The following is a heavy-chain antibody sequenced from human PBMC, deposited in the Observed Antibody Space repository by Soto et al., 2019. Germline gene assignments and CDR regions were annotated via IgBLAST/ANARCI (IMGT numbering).Heavy chain of an antibody. J-gene: IGHJ6*03. CDR1: GYTFTSYG. V-gene: IGHV1-18*01. D-gene: IGHD2-2*01. CDR2: ISAYNGNT. Sequence: QVQLVQAGAEVKKPGASVKVSCKASGYTFTSYGISWVRQAPGQALEWMGWISAYNGNTNYAQKLQGRVSMTTDTSTSTAYMELRSLRSDDTAVYYGARARSPVVPAALLVGFYYMDVWGKGTTGTVSS. CDR3: ARARSPVVPAALLVGFYYMDV.